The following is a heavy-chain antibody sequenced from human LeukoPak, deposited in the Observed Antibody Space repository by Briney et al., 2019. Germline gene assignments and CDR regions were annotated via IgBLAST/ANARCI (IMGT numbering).Heavy chain of an antibody. V-gene: IGHV3-11*01. CDR3: ARTSTVTTKTGDY. J-gene: IGHJ4*02. D-gene: IGHD4-17*01. CDR2: ISSSGSTI. CDR1: GFTFSDYY. Sequence: PGGSLRLSCAASGFTFSDYYMSWIRQAPGKGLEWVSHISSSGSTIYYADSVKGRFTISRDNAKNSLYLQMNSLRAEDTAVYYCARTSTVTTKTGDYWGQGTLVTVSS.